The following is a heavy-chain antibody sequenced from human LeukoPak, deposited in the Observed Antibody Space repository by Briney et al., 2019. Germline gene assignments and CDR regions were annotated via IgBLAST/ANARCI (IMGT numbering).Heavy chain of an antibody. CDR1: GFTFSSYS. J-gene: IGHJ6*03. CDR2: ISSSSSTI. V-gene: IGHV3-48*04. D-gene: IGHD4-17*01. CDR3: ARLGDYEGHYYYMDV. Sequence: GGSLRLSCAASGFTFSSYSMNWVPQAPGKGLEWVSYISSSSSTIYYADSVKGRFTISRDNAKNSLYLQMNSLRAEDTAVYYCARLGDYEGHYYYMDVWGKGTTVTVSS.